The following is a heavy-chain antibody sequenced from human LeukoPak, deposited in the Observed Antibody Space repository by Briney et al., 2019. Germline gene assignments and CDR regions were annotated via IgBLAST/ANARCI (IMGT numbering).Heavy chain of an antibody. V-gene: IGHV1-2*02. CDR1: GNTLTEFP. J-gene: IGHJ6*03. Sequence: ASVKVSCKVSGNTLTEFPIHWVRQAPGQGLEWMGWINPNSGGTNYAQKFQGRVTMTRDTSISTAYMELSRLRSDDTAVYYCARDLGRNYYYMDVWGKGTTVTVSS. CDR3: ARDLGRNYYYMDV. D-gene: IGHD2-15*01. CDR2: INPNSGGT.